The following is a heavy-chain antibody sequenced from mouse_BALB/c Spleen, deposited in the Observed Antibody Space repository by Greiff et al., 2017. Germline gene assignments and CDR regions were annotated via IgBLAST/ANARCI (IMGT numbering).Heavy chain of an antibody. Sequence: QVQLQQSGPGLVAPSQSLSITCTVSGFSLTSYGVHWVRQPPGKGLEWLGVIWAGGSTNYNSALMSRLSISKDNSKSQVFLKMNSLQTDDTAMYYCARAGYDSYYAMDYWGQGTSVTVSS. V-gene: IGHV2-9*02. CDR1: GFSLTSYG. CDR3: ARAGYDSYYAMDY. J-gene: IGHJ4*01. CDR2: IWAGGST. D-gene: IGHD2-4*01.